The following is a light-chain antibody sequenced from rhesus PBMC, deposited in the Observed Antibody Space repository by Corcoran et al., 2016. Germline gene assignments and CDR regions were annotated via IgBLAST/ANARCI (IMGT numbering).Light chain of an antibody. V-gene: IGKV3-42*03. CDR2: GAS. CDR1: QSVSNT. J-gene: IGKJ4*01. CDR3: QQYTDWPLT. Sequence: EIVLTQSPATLSLSPGERATLSCRASQSVSNTLAWYQQKPEQAPRLLIYGASNRATDIPDRCSGRGSGTDFTLTISSLEPEDFAVYYCQQYTDWPLTFGGGTKVEIK.